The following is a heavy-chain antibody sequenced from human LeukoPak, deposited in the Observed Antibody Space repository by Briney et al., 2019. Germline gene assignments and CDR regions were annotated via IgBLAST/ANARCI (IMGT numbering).Heavy chain of an antibody. CDR3: AKFHGYRSTWSPLDY. CDR2: INSDGSST. CDR1: GFTFSSYW. D-gene: IGHD6-13*01. Sequence: PGGSLRLSCAASGFTFSSYWMHWVRQVPGKGVVWVSYINSDGSSTSYADSVKGRFTISRDNAKSTLYLQMNSLRPEDTAVYYCAKFHGYRSTWSPLDYWGQGTLVPVSS. V-gene: IGHV3-74*01. J-gene: IGHJ4*02.